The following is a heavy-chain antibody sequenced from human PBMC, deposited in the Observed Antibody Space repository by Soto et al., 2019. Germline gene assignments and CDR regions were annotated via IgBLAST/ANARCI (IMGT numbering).Heavy chain of an antibody. J-gene: IGHJ4*02. CDR2: ISGSGGST. V-gene: IGHV3-23*01. CDR3: AKEVRYYYDSSGHPTAGYYFDY. CDR1: GFTFSSYA. D-gene: IGHD3-22*01. Sequence: GGSLRLSCAACGFTFSSYAMSWVRQAPGKGLEWVSAISGSGGSTYYADSVKGRFTISRDNSKNTLYLQMNSLRAEDTAVYYCAKEVRYYYDSSGHPTAGYYFDYWGQGTLVTVSS.